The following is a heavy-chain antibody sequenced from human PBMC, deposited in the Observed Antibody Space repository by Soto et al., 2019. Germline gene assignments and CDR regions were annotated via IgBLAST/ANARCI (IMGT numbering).Heavy chain of an antibody. CDR2: IRSKANSYAT. CDR1: GFTFSGSA. CDR3: TSRYCSGGSCPSGGYYYYYYGMDV. D-gene: IGHD2-15*01. J-gene: IGHJ6*02. Sequence: EVQLVESGGGLVQPGGSLKLSCAASGFTFSGSAMHWVRQASGKGLEWVGRIRSKANSYATAYAASVKGRFTISRDDSKNTAYLQMNSLKTEDTAVYYCTSRYCSGGSCPSGGYYYYYYGMDVWGQGTTVTVSS. V-gene: IGHV3-73*01.